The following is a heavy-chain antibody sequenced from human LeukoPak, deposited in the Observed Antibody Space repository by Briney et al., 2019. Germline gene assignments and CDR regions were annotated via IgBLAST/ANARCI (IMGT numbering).Heavy chain of an antibody. CDR2: INAGNGNT. V-gene: IGHV1-3*01. J-gene: IGHJ3*02. CDR1: GYTFTSYA. CDR3: ARELLVRGVMPVLDAFDI. D-gene: IGHD3-10*01. Sequence: ASVKVSCKASGYTFTSYAMHWVRQAPGQRLEWMGWINAGNGNTKYSQKFQGRVTITRDTSASTAYMELSSLRSEDTAVYYCARELLVRGVMPVLDAFDIWGQGTMVTVSS.